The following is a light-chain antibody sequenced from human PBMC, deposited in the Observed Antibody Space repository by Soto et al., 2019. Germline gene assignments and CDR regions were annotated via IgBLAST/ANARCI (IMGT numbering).Light chain of an antibody. J-gene: IGLJ2*01. Sequence: QSALTQPASVSGSPGQSITVSCTGTISDVGAYNYVSWYQQHPGKAPKLIIYEVSNRPSGVADRFSGSKSGNTASLTIAGLQAEEEDDYYCSSHVSSSTVFGGGTKLTVL. CDR2: EVS. CDR3: SSHVSSSTV. V-gene: IGLV2-14*01. CDR1: ISDVGAYNY.